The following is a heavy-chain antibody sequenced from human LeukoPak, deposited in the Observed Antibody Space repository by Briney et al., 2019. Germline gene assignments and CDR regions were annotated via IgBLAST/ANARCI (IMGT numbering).Heavy chain of an antibody. CDR1: GGTFSSYA. CDR2: IIPIFGIA. J-gene: IGHJ4*02. CDR3: ARDKSGGGYYYEDVVYFDY. D-gene: IGHD3-22*01. V-gene: IGHV1-69*04. Sequence: ASVKVSCKASGGTFSSYAISWVRQAPGQGLEWMERIIPIFGIANYAQKFQGRVTITADKSTSTAYMELSSLRSEDTAVYYCARDKSGGGYYYEDVVYFDYWGQGTLVTVSS.